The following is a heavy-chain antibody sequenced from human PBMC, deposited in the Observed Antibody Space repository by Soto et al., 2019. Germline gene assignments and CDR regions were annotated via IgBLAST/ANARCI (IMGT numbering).Heavy chain of an antibody. CDR1: GFTFSSYS. D-gene: IGHD3-22*01. CDR2: ISSSSSYI. V-gene: IGHV3-21*01. J-gene: IGHJ3*02. Sequence: GSLRLSCAASGFTFSSYSMNWVRQAPGKGLEWVSSISSSSSYIYYADSVKGRFTISRDNAKNSLYLQMNSLRAEDTAVYYCARESLLRAPYYDSSGYYYRCAFDIWGQGTMVT. CDR3: ARESLLRAPYYDSSGYYYRCAFDI.